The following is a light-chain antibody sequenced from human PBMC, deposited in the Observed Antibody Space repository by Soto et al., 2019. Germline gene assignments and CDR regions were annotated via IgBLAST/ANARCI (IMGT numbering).Light chain of an antibody. CDR2: EVN. J-gene: IGLJ1*01. Sequence: QSVLTQPASVSGSPGQSITISCTGTSSNVGSYKLVSWYQQHPGKAPKIMIFEVNKRPSGVSNRFSGSKSGSTASLKLTGLKVKDEPEYYCCSSGGSTTDVFGTGTKVPV. CDR1: SSNVGSYKL. CDR3: CSSGGSTTDV. V-gene: IGLV2-23*02.